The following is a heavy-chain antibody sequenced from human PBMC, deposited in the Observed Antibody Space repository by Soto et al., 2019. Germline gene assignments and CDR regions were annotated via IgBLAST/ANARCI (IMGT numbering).Heavy chain of an antibody. CDR3: ARGRGFEY. D-gene: IGHD3-10*01. J-gene: IGHJ4*02. V-gene: IGHV3-7*04. CDR2: IKQDGSEK. Sequence: EVQVVESGGDLVQPGGSLRLSCAASGFTFTSYWMTWVRQAPGKGLEWVANIKQDGSEKYYVDSVKGRLTISRDNAKNSLYLQKNSLRAEDTAVYYCARGRGFEYWGQGTLVTVSS. CDR1: GFTFTSYW.